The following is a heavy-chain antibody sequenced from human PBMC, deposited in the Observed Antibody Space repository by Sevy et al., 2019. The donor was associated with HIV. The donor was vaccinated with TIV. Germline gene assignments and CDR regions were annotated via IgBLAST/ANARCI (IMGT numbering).Heavy chain of an antibody. D-gene: IGHD5-12*01. CDR3: ARGWVRFSDYLDY. CDR1: GGSISSYY. CDR2: IYHSGST. Sequence: SETLSLTCTVSGGSISSYYWSWIRQPPGKGLEWIGYIYHSGSTKYNPSLKSRVTISVDTSKNQFSLKLKSETAADTAVDDCARGWVRFSDYLDYWGQGTLVTVSS. V-gene: IGHV4-59*01. J-gene: IGHJ4*02.